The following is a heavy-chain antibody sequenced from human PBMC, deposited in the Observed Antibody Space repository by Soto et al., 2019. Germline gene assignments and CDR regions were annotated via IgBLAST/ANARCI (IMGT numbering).Heavy chain of an antibody. CDR1: GGSISSGNSY. CDR2: IHYSGST. Sequence: SETLSLTCTVSGGSISSGNSYWSWIRQHPGRGLEWIGYIHYSGSTYYNPSLKSRVTISVDTSKNQFSLKLSSVTAADTAVYYCASYSSSSRWFDPWGQGTLVTVSS. J-gene: IGHJ5*02. D-gene: IGHD6-6*01. V-gene: IGHV4-31*03. CDR3: ASYSSSSRWFDP.